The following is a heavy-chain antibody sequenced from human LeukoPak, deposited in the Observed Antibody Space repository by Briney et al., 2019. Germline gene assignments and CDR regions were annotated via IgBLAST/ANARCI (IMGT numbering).Heavy chain of an antibody. D-gene: IGHD3-10*01. CDR2: ISSSDTYI. Sequence: GGSLRLSCAASGFTFSSYSMNWVRQAPGKGLEWVSSISSSDTYIYHADSVKGRFTISRDNSKNTLYLQMNSLRAEDTAVYYCAKGGWFGESNYFDYWGQGTLVTVSS. J-gene: IGHJ4*02. CDR1: GFTFSSYS. CDR3: AKGGWFGESNYFDY. V-gene: IGHV3-21*04.